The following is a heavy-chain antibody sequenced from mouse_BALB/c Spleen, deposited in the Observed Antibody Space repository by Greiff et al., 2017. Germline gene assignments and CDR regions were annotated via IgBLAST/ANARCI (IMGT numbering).Heavy chain of an antibody. J-gene: IGHJ3*01. V-gene: IGHV1-69*02. D-gene: IGHD1-1*01. CDR3: TRGGDYYGLAY. CDR2: IYPSDSYT. Sequence: QVQLQQSGAELVRPGASVKLSCKASGYTFTSYWINWVKQRPGQGLEWIGNIYPSDSYTNYNQKFKDKATLTVDKSSSTAYMQLSSPTSEDSAVYYCTRGGDYYGLAYWGQGTLVTVSA. CDR1: GYTFTSYW.